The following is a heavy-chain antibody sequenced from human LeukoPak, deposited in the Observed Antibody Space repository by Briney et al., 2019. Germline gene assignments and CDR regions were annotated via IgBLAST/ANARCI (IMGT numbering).Heavy chain of an antibody. CDR3: TKATQWLAFDY. D-gene: IGHD6-19*01. V-gene: IGHV4-59*11. J-gene: IGHJ4*02. Sequence: SETLSLTCTVSGGSISSHFWNWIRQPPGKGLEWIGSIYNSGTTNYNPSLKSGVTISVDTSKNQLSLQLTSVTAADTAVYYCTKATQWLAFDYWGRGTLVTVSS. CDR2: IYNSGTT. CDR1: GGSISSHF.